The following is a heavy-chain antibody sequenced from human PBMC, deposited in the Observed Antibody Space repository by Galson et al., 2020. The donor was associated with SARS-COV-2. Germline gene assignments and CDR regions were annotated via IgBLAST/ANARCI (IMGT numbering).Heavy chain of an antibody. J-gene: IGHJ4*02. CDR1: GFTFNNYA. V-gene: IGHV3-23*01. D-gene: IGHD2-15*01. CDR3: AKGRDCSGGTCYGTSGDH. CDR2: ISGRAGST. Sequence: GGSLRLSCAASGFTFNNYAMSWVRQAPGKGLEWVSGISGRAGSTFYADSVKGRFTISRDNSKNTLYLQMNSLRAEDTAIYYCAKGRDCSGGTCYGTSGDHWGQGPWSPSPQ.